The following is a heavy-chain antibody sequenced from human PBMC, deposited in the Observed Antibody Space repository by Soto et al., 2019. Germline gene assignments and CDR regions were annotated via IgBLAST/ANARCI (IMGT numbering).Heavy chain of an antibody. CDR3: AHSGPHSSGWYPRF. CDR1: GFSLSTSGVG. CDR2: IYWDDDK. J-gene: IGHJ4*02. V-gene: IGHV2-5*02. Sequence: QITLKESGPTLVKPTQTLTLTCTFSGFSLSTSGVGVGWIRQPPGTALEWLALIYWDDDKRYSPSLKSRLTITKDTSKNQVVLTMTHMDPVDTATYSGAHSGPHSSGWYPRFWGQGTLVTVSS. D-gene: IGHD6-19*01.